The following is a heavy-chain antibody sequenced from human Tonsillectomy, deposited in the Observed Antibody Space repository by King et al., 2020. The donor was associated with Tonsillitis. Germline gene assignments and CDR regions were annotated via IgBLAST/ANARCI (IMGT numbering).Heavy chain of an antibody. CDR1: GYAFTGYY. J-gene: IGHJ3*02. Sequence: VQLVESGAEVKKPGASVKVSCKASGYAFTGYYMHWVRQAPGQGLEWMGWINPNSGGTKYAQKFQGWVTMTRDTSISTAYMELSRLISDDTAVYYCARASVWESDAFDIWGLGTMVTVSS. CDR2: INPNSGGT. D-gene: IGHD3-16*01. V-gene: IGHV1-2*04. CDR3: ARASVWESDAFDI.